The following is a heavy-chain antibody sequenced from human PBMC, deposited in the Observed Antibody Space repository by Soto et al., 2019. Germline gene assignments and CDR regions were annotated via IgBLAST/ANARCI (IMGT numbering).Heavy chain of an antibody. D-gene: IGHD6-13*01. CDR1: NGPINSADYY. J-gene: IGHJ4*02. V-gene: IGHV4-30-4*01. CDR3: SRSFRVGYTPPSFDY. CDR2: IYYSGSA. Sequence: SETLSLTCTVSNGPINSADYYWSWIRQAPGKGLEWIGYIYYSGSASYNPTLKGRVSISLDTSKNQFSLSLRSVTAADTAVYLCSRSFRVGYTPPSFDYWGQGTLVTVSS.